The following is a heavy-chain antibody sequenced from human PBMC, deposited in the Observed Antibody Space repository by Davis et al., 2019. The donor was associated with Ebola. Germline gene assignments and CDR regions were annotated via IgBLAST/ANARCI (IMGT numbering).Heavy chain of an antibody. V-gene: IGHV1-69*06. CDR3: ARSATGYSSGWYRFDY. CDR1: GGTFSSYA. D-gene: IGHD6-19*01. Sequence: AASVKVSCKASGGTFSSYAISWVRQAPGQGLEWMGGIIPIFGTANYAQKFQGRVTITADKSTSTAYMELSSLRSEDTAVYYCARSATGYSSGWYRFDYWGQGTLVTVSS. CDR2: IIPIFGTA. J-gene: IGHJ4*02.